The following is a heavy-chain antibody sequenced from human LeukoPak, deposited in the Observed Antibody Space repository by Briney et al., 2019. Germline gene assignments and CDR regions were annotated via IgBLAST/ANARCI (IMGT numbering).Heavy chain of an antibody. Sequence: GESLKISCKGSGYSFTCYWIGWVRQAPGQGLEWMGWISAYNGNTNYAQKLQGRVTMTTDTSTSTAYMELRSLRSDDTAVYYCARDYYYGSGSYYNVDFQHWGQGTLVTVSS. CDR2: ISAYNGNT. D-gene: IGHD3-10*01. J-gene: IGHJ1*01. CDR3: ARDYYYGSGSYYNVDFQH. V-gene: IGHV1-18*04. CDR1: GYSFTCYW.